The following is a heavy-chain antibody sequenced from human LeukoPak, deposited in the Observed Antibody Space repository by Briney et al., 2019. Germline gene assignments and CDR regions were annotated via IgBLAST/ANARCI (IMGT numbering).Heavy chain of an antibody. V-gene: IGHV1-69*06. CDR1: GYPFTNSY. CDR3: ASGTTDIVVVPATLRNYYFDY. J-gene: IGHJ4*02. Sequence: SVKVSCKASGYPFTNSYIHWVRQAPGQGLEWMGGIIPMLGTPNYAQKFQGRVTITADKSTSTAYMDLSSLRSEDTAVYYCASGTTDIVVVPATLRNYYFDYWGQGTLVTVSS. D-gene: IGHD2-2*01. CDR2: IIPMLGTP.